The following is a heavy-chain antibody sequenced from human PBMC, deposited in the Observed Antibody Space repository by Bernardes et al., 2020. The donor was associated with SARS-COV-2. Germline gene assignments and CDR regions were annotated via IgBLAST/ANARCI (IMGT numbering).Heavy chain of an antibody. V-gene: IGHV1-8*01. D-gene: IGHD3-22*01. Sequence: ASVKVSCKASGYTFTSYDINRVRQATGQGLEWMGWMNPNSGNTGYAQKFQGRVTMTRNTSLSTDYMELSSLRSEDTAVYYCARSKRDYYDSSGYWALVSSQFMNYYYYGMDVWGQGTTVTVSS. CDR3: ARSKRDYYDSSGYWALVSSQFMNYYYYGMDV. J-gene: IGHJ6*02. CDR2: MNPNSGNT. CDR1: GYTFTSYD.